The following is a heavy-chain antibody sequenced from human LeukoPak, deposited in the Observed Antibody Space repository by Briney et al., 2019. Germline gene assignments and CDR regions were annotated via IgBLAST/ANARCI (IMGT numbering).Heavy chain of an antibody. D-gene: IGHD2-8*02. Sequence: GGSLRLSCAASGFTFSNYAMHWVRQAPGKGLEWVAVISYDGSNNYYADSVKGRFTISRDNSKSTLSLQMNSLRAEDTAIYYCATYRQVLLPFESWGQGTLVTVSS. J-gene: IGHJ4*02. CDR2: ISYDGSNN. CDR1: GFTFSNYA. CDR3: ATYRQVLLPFES. V-gene: IGHV3-30*04.